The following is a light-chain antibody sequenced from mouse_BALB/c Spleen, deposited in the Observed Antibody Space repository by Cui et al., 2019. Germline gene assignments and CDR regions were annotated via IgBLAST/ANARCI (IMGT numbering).Light chain of an antibody. V-gene: IGKV4-68*01. CDR3: QQWSSNPLT. CDR1: SSVSY. J-gene: IGKJ5*01. CDR2: LTS. Sequence: QIVLTQSPALMSASPGEKVTMTCSASSSVSYMYWYQQKPRSSPKAWIYLTSNLASGVPARFSGSGSGTSYSLTISSMEAEYAATYYCQQWSSNPLTFGAGTKLELK.